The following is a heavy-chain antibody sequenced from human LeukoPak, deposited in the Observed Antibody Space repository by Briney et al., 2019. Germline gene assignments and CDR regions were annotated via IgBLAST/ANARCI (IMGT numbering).Heavy chain of an antibody. D-gene: IGHD5-18*01. CDR1: GDSFSSNSAA. J-gene: IGHJ4*02. Sequence: SQTLSLTCAISGDSFSSNSAAWNWIRQSPSRGLEWLGRTYYRSKWYNDYAVSVKGRITINPDTSKNQFSLQLNSVTPEDTAVYYCARDWSWYSYGDVYFDYWGQGTLVTVSS. CDR2: TYYRSKWYN. V-gene: IGHV6-1*01. CDR3: ARDWSWYSYGDVYFDY.